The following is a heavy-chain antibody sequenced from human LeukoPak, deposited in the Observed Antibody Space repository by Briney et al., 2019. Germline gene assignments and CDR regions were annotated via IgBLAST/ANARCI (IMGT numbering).Heavy chain of an antibody. CDR1: GFTFSSYG. D-gene: IGHD7-27*01. CDR3: ARSVLGTGQDY. Sequence: GGSLRLSCAASGFTFSSYGMHWVRQAPGKGLEWVAVISYDGSNKYYADSVKGRFTISRDNSKNTLYLQMNSLRAEDTAVYYCARSVLGTGQDYWGQGTLVTVSS. J-gene: IGHJ4*02. V-gene: IGHV3-30*03. CDR2: ISYDGSNK.